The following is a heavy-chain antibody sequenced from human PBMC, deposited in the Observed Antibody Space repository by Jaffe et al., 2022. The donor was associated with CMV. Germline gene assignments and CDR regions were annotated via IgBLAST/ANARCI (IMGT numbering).Heavy chain of an antibody. Sequence: QVQLQQWGAGLLKPSETLSLTCAVYGGSFSGYYWSWIRQPPGKGLEWIGEINHSGSTNYNPSLKSRVTISVDTSKNQFSLKLSSVTAADTAVYYCARGGPRRWLQLGFDYWGQGTLVTVSS. J-gene: IGHJ4*02. CDR3: ARGGPRRWLQLGFDY. CDR1: GGSFSGYY. D-gene: IGHD1-1*01. CDR2: INHSGST. V-gene: IGHV4-34*01.